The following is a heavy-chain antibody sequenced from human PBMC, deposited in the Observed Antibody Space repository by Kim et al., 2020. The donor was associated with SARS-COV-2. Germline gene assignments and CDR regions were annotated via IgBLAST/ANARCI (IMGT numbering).Heavy chain of an antibody. D-gene: IGHD4-17*01. J-gene: IGHJ4*02. V-gene: IGHV1-8*01. CDR3: ARADHDYGDLDY. Sequence: GYAQKFQGRVTMTRNTSISTAYMELSSLRSEDTAVYYWARADHDYGDLDYWGQGTLVTVSS.